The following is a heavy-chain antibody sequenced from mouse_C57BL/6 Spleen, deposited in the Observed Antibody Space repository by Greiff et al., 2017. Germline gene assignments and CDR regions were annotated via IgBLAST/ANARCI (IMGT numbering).Heavy chain of an antibody. D-gene: IGHD2-5*01. CDR1: GYTFTDYY. J-gene: IGHJ4*01. CDR2: INPNNGGT. Sequence: EVQLQQSGPELVKPGASVKISCKASGYTFTDYYMNWVKQSHGKSLEWIGDINPNNGGTSYNQKFKGKATLTVAKSSSTAYMELRSLTSEDSAVYYCASGSYYSNYGDYWGQGTSVTVSS. CDR3: ASGSYYSNYGDY. V-gene: IGHV1-26*01.